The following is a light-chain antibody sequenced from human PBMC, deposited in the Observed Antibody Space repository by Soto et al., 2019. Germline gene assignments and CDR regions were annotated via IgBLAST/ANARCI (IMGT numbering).Light chain of an antibody. CDR2: GVS. V-gene: IGKV3-15*01. J-gene: IGKJ1*01. CDR3: QQYNNWLQT. Sequence: DIVMTQSPATLSVSPGEGATLSFRASQSVGSNLAWYQQKPAQAPRLLIYGVSTRATGTPARFSGSGSGTEFTLTISSVQSEDFAVYYCQQYNNWLQTFGQGTKVDIK. CDR1: QSVGSN.